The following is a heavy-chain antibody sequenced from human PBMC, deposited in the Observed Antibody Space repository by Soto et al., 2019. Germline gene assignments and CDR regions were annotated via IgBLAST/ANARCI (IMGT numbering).Heavy chain of an antibody. J-gene: IGHJ1*01. D-gene: IGHD6-13*01. Sequence: GASVKVSCKASGYTFSSYCISWVRQAPGQGLEWMGWISAYNGNTNYGQKFQGRLTMTTDTSTSTVYMELRSLRSDDTAVYYCARERADRRWYSVEYFQNWGPGTLVTVSS. CDR1: GYTFSSYC. CDR3: ARERADRRWYSVEYFQN. CDR2: ISAYNGNT. V-gene: IGHV1-18*01.